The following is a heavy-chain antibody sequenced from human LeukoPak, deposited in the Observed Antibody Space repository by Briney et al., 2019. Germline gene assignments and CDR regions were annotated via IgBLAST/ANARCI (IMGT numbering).Heavy chain of an antibody. D-gene: IGHD1-7*01. Sequence: ASVKASCKASGGTFSSYAISWVRQAPGQGLEWMGGIIPIFGTANYAQKFQGRVTITTDESTSTAYMELSSLRSEDTAVYYCARAHNWNYALIFGYWGQGTLVTVSS. V-gene: IGHV1-69*05. J-gene: IGHJ4*02. CDR3: ARAHNWNYALIFGY. CDR2: IIPIFGTA. CDR1: GGTFSSYA.